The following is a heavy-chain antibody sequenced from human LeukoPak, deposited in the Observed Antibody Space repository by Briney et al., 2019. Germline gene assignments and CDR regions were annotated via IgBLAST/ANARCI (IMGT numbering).Heavy chain of an antibody. Sequence: GGSLRLSCAASGFTFSNYGMHWVRQAPGRGLEWVAVISYDGINKYYPGSVKGRFTISRDNSKNTLYLQMNSLRTEDTALYYCAKDPGIAVAAPRSNWFDPWGQGTLVSVSS. J-gene: IGHJ5*02. V-gene: IGHV3-30*18. CDR2: ISYDGINK. CDR3: AKDPGIAVAAPRSNWFDP. CDR1: GFTFSNYG. D-gene: IGHD6-13*01.